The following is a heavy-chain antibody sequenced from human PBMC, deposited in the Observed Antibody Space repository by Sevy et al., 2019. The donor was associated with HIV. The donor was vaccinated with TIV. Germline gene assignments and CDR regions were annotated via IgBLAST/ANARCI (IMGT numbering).Heavy chain of an antibody. CDR2: IYYSGST. D-gene: IGHD5-12*01. J-gene: IGHJ4*02. Sequence: SETLSLTCTVSGASISSDTYYWSWIRQYPGKGLEWIGYIYYSGSTYYNPSLKSRVTISLDTSKNQFCLKLSSVTAADTAVYYCARDPTGYATQQWGQGTLVTVSS. CDR3: ARDPTGYATQQ. CDR1: GASISSDTYY. V-gene: IGHV4-31*03.